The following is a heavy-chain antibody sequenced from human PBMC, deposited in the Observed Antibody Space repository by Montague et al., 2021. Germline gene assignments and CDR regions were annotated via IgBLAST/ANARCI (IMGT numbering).Heavy chain of an antibody. CDR3: ARASFGGPGD. D-gene: IGHD3-16*01. Sequence: SLRLSCAASGFTVSGSFLTWVRQPPGKGLEWVSLIYSGGSASYAASVEGRFTTSRDNSKNTLYLQMNGLRAADTAVYYCARASFGGPGDWGQGTLVTVSS. J-gene: IGHJ4*01. CDR1: GFTVSGSF. V-gene: IGHV3-53*01. CDR2: IYSGGSA.